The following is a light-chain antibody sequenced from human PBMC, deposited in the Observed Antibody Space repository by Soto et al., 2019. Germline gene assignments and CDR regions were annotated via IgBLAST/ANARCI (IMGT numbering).Light chain of an antibody. J-gene: IGKJ1*01. CDR1: QSVSSSS. CDR3: QQYHRSPWT. Sequence: IVLTQSPGTLSLSPGERATLSCRASQSVSSSSLAWYQQKPGQAPRLLIYGASSRATGIPDRFSGSGSGTDFTLTISRLEPEDFAVYHCQQYHRSPWTFGQGTKVEIK. CDR2: GAS. V-gene: IGKV3-20*01.